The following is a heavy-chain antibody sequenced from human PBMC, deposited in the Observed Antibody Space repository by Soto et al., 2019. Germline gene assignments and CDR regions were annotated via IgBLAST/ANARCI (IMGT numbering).Heavy chain of an antibody. CDR2: ISAYNGNT. Sequence: ASVKVSCKASGYTFTSYGISWVRQAPGQGLEWMGWISAYNGNTNYAQKLQGRVTMTTDTSTSTAYMELRSLRSDDTAVYYCARDLWGCSSTSCYNWFDPWGQGTLVTVSS. V-gene: IGHV1-18*01. CDR1: GYTFTSYG. CDR3: ARDLWGCSSTSCYNWFDP. J-gene: IGHJ5*02. D-gene: IGHD2-2*01.